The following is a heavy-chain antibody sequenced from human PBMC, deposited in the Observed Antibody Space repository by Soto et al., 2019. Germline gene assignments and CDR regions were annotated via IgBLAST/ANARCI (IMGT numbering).Heavy chain of an antibody. CDR2: ISYDGSNE. V-gene: IGHV3-30*18. CDR1: GFTFSSYG. D-gene: IGHD2-15*01. CDR3: AKVPGCSGGSCYPPSYYYYGMDV. Sequence: GGSLRLSCAASGFTFSSYGMHWVRQAPGKGLEWVAVISYDGSNEYYADSVKGRFTISRDNSKNTLYLQMNSLRAEDTAVYYCAKVPGCSGGSCYPPSYYYYGMDVWGQGTTVTVSS. J-gene: IGHJ6*02.